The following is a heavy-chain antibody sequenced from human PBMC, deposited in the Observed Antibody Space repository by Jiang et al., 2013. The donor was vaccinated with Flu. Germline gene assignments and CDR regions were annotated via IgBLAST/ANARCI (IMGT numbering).Heavy chain of an antibody. CDR1: GGSISSGGYY. D-gene: IGHD4-23*01. CDR3: ARYTTVGYFDY. CDR2: IYYSGST. J-gene: IGHJ4*02. V-gene: IGHV4-31*01. Sequence: PGLVKPSQTLSLTCTVSGGSISSGGYYWSWIRQYPGKGLEWIAYIYYSGSTYYNPSLKSQFSISIDTSKNQFSLKLSSVTAADTAVYYCARYTTVGYFDYWGQGTLVTVSS.